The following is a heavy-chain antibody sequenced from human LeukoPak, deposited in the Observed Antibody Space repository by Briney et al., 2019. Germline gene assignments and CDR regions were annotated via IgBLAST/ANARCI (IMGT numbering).Heavy chain of an antibody. J-gene: IGHJ4*02. D-gene: IGHD3-10*01. CDR3: ARGRFGEFWSHYYFDY. V-gene: IGHV3-7*01. CDR1: GFTFSSYA. CDR2: IKQDGSEK. Sequence: PGGSLRLSCAASGFTFSSYAMSWVRQAPGKGLEWVANIKQDGSEKYYVDSVKGRFTISRDNAKNSLYLQMNSLRAEDTAVYYCARGRFGEFWSHYYFDYWGQGTLVTVSS.